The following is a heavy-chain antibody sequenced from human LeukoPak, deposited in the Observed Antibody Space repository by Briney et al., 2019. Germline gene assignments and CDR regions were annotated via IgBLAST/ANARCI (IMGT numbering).Heavy chain of an antibody. CDR2: ISAYNGNT. D-gene: IGHD3-22*01. Sequence: GASVKVSCKASGYTFTSYGISWVRQAPGQGLEWMGWISAYNGNTNYAQKLQGRVTMTTDTSTSTAYMELRSLRSDDTAVYYCARVNPSYYYDSSGVYYYYYYMDVWGKGTTVTISS. CDR3: ARVNPSYYYDSSGVYYYYYYMDV. J-gene: IGHJ6*03. V-gene: IGHV1-18*01. CDR1: GYTFTSYG.